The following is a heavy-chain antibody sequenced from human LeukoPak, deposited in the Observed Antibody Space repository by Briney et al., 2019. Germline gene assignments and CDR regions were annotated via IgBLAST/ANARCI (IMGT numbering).Heavy chain of an antibody. CDR3: ARDSFNEGIAAAGNDY. CDR1: GGTFIRYA. CDR2: IIPIFGIA. D-gene: IGHD6-13*01. J-gene: IGHJ4*02. Sequence: GASVKVSCKASGGTFIRYAISWVRQAAGQGIEWMGRIIPIFGIANYAQKFQGRVTMTADKSTSTAYMELSSLRSEDTAVYYCARDSFNEGIAAAGNDYWGQGTLVTVSS. V-gene: IGHV1-69*04.